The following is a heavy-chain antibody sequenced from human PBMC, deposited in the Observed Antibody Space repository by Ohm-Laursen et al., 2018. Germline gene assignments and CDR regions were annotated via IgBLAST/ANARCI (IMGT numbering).Heavy chain of an antibody. D-gene: IGHD2-15*01. CDR3: ARKSGVFAFDI. CDR1: GFTFSDYY. J-gene: IGHJ3*02. CDR2: IKEDGSEK. V-gene: IGHV3-7*01. Sequence: SLRLSCAASGFTFSDYYMTWIRQAPGKGLEWVANIKEDGSEKYYVDSVKGRFTISRDNAKNSLYLQMNSLRAEDTAVYYCARKSGVFAFDIWGQGTMVTVPS.